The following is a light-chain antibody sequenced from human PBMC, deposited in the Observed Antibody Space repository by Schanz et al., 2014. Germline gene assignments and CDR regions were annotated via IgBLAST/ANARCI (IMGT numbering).Light chain of an antibody. J-gene: IGLJ2*01. CDR1: SSDVGTYNY. CDR3: SSYTSSSLV. CDR2: DVS. V-gene: IGLV2-14*01. Sequence: QFALTQPASVSGSPGQSITISCTGTSSDVGTYNYVSWYQQHPGKAPKFMIYDVSNRPSGVSNRFSGSKSGNTASLTISGLQAEDEADYYCSSYTSSSLVFGGGTKLTVL.